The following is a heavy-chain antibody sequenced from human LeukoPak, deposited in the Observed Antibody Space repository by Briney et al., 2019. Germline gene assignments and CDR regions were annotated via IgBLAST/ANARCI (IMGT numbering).Heavy chain of an antibody. Sequence: ASETLSLTCTVSGGSISSIIYYWGWIRQPPGKGLEWIGTIYYSGSTYYNVSLKSRVTISVDTSRNQFSLKLSSVTAADTAVYYCARSEMATIVGAFDIWGQGTMVTVSS. CDR3: ARSEMATIVGAFDI. CDR2: IYYSGST. V-gene: IGHV4-39*01. J-gene: IGHJ3*02. CDR1: GGSISSIIYY. D-gene: IGHD5-24*01.